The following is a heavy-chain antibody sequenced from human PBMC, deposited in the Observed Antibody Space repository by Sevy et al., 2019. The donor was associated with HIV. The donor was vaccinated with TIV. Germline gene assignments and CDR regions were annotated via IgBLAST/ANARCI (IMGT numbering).Heavy chain of an antibody. D-gene: IGHD2-8*01. J-gene: IGHJ4*02. V-gene: IGHV3-30*18. CDR1: GFTFSSYG. Sequence: GGSLRLSCAASGFTFSSYGMHWVRQAPGKGLGWVAVISYDGSNKYYADSVKGRFTISRDNSKNTLYLQMNSLRAEDTAVYYCANVRGDAPFDYWGQGTLVTVSS. CDR2: ISYDGSNK. CDR3: ANVRGDAPFDY.